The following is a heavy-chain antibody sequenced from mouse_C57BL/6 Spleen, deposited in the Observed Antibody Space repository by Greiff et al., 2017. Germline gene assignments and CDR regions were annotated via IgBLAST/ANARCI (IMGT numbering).Heavy chain of an antibody. CDR1: GYAFSSSW. D-gene: IGHD2-2*01. Sequence: VQLQQSGPELVKPGASVKISCKASGYAFSSSWMNWVKQRPGKGLEWIGRIYPGGGDTNYNGKFKGKATLTADKSSSTAYMQLSSLTSEDSAVYFCARSLYGYRAMDYWGQGTSVTVSS. V-gene: IGHV1-82*01. CDR2: IYPGGGDT. CDR3: ARSLYGYRAMDY. J-gene: IGHJ4*01.